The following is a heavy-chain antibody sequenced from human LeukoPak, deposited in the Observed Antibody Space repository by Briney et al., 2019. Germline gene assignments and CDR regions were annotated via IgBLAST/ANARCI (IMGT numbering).Heavy chain of an antibody. J-gene: IGHJ4*02. CDR2: INPSVGSA. V-gene: IGHV1-46*01. D-gene: IGHD5-24*01. Sequence: ASVKVSCKASGYTFTRYYMHWVRQAPGQGLEWMGIINPSVGSASYSQKFQGRVTMTRDTSTSTVYMELSSLRAEDTALYYCARTREFSRDGDKNYYFDYWGQGTLVTVSS. CDR1: GYTFTRYY. CDR3: ARTREFSRDGDKNYYFDY.